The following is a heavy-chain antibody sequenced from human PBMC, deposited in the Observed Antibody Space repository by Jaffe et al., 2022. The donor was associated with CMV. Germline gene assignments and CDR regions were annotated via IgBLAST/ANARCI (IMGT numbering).Heavy chain of an antibody. D-gene: IGHD3-10*01. Sequence: QLQLQESGPGLVKPSETLSLTCTVSGGSISSSSYYWGWIRQPPGKGLEWIGSIYYSGSTYYNPSLKSRVTISVDTSKNQFSLKLSSVTAADTAVYYCARREYYYGSGSDYWGQGTLVTVSS. CDR3: ARREYYYGSGSDY. CDR2: IYYSGST. CDR1: GGSISSSSYY. J-gene: IGHJ4*02. V-gene: IGHV4-39*01.